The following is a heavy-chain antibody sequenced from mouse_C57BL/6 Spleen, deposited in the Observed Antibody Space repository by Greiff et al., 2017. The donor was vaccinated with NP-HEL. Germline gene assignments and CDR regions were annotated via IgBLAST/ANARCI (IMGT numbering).Heavy chain of an antibody. CDR2: ISDGGSYT. V-gene: IGHV5-4*01. D-gene: IGHD2-4*01. CDR3: ARESDYDDDEDSYFDY. J-gene: IGHJ2*01. Sequence: VQLQESGGGLVKPGGSLKLSCAASGFTFSSYAMSWVRQTPEKRLEWVATISDGGSYTYYPDNVKGRFTISRDNAKNNLYLQMSPLKAEDTALYYCARESDYDDDEDSYFDYRGQGTTLTVSS. CDR1: GFTFSSYA.